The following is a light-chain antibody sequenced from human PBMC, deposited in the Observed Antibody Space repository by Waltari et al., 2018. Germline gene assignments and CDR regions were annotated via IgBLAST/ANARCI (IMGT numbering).Light chain of an antibody. CDR3: QSYDNAWRGSVL. CDR2: DNT. V-gene: IGLV1-40*01. CDR1: SSDIGAFG. J-gene: IGLJ2*01. Sequence: QYRLTQPPSVSGAPGQRVTISCTGSSSDIGAFGVNGYQHRPGSVPRLLIYDNTHRPSAVPDRFTASKSATSASLDIAGLQPDDEADYYCQSYDNAWRGSVLIGGGTRLTVL.